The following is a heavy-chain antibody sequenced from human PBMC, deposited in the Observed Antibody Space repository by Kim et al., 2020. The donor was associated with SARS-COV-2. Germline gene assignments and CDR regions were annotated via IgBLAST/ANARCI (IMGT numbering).Heavy chain of an antibody. J-gene: IGHJ4*02. Sequence: NPPSKSRVTRSVDTAKNQFSLKLSSVTAADTAVYYCARPRYGSGFIFDYWGQGTLVTVSS. CDR3: ARPRYGSGFIFDY. D-gene: IGHD3-10*01. V-gene: IGHV4-59*08.